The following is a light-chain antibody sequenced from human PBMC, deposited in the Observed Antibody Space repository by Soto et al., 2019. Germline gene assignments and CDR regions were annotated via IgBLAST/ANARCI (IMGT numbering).Light chain of an antibody. CDR2: EVS. CDR1: SSDVGGYNY. Sequence: QSALTQPPSAAGSPGQSVAISCTGTSSDVGGYNYVSWYQQHPGKAPKLIIYEVSQRPSGVPDRFSGSKSGNTASLTVSGLQAEDEANYYCISDAGNNKIFGGGTKLTVL. J-gene: IGLJ2*01. CDR3: ISDAGNNKI. V-gene: IGLV2-8*01.